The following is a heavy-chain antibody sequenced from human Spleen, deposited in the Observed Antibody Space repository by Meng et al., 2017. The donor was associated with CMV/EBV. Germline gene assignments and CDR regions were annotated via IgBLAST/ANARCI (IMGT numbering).Heavy chain of an antibody. Sequence: GGSLRLSCTASGVTFDDFAMHWVRETPGEGLEWVSGFSGNTGFIAYADSVKGRFTISRDNAKNSLYLQMNSLRAEDTAVYYCARDTTSPFDYWGQGTLVTVSS. CDR1: GVTFDDFA. V-gene: IGHV3-9*01. CDR2: FSGNTGFI. CDR3: ARDTTSPFDY. J-gene: IGHJ4*02.